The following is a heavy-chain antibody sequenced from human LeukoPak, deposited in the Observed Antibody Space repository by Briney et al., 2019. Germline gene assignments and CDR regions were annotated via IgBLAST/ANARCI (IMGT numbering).Heavy chain of an antibody. Sequence: GGSLRLSCAASGFTFSSYWMNWARQAPGKGLEWVASINHNGNVNYYMDSVKGRFTISRDNAKNSLYLQMSNLRAEDTAVYLCARGGGLDVWGQGATVTVSS. CDR1: GFTFSSYW. D-gene: IGHD3-16*01. CDR2: INHNGNVN. CDR3: ARGGGLDV. V-gene: IGHV3-7*03. J-gene: IGHJ6*02.